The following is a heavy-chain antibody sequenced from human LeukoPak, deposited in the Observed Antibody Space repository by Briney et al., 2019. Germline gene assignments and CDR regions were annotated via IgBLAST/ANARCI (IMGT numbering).Heavy chain of an antibody. D-gene: IGHD5-12*01. J-gene: IGHJ6*02. V-gene: IGHV4-59*08. Sequence: SETLSLTCTVSGGSISSYYWSWIRQPPGKGLDWIGYIYYSGSTNYNPSLKSRVTISVDTSKNQFSLKLSSVTAADTAVYYCARHGEEGSGYSGSNYYYYYGMDVWGQGTTVTVSS. CDR1: GGSISSYY. CDR3: ARHGEEGSGYSGSNYYYYYGMDV. CDR2: IYYSGST.